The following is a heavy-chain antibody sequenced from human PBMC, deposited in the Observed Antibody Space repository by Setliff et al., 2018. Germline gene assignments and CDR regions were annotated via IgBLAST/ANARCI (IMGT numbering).Heavy chain of an antibody. Sequence: SETLSLTCAVSGVSINSLSWWSWIRQPPGKGLEWIGYIHYSGTTNYNPSLKSRVTLSLDTAKNQFSLELRAVTAADTAVYYCATDGPVLNGDYISWGQGTLVTVSS. D-gene: IGHD3-10*01. CDR3: ATDGPVLNGDYIS. J-gene: IGHJ5*02. CDR1: GVSINSLSW. CDR2: IHYSGTT. V-gene: IGHV4-28*03.